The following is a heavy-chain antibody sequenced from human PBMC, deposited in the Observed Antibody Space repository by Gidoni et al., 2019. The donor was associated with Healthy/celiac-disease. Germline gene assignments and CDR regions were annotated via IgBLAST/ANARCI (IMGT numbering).Heavy chain of an antibody. V-gene: IGHV4-31*03. CDR1: GGSISSGGYY. CDR3: ARDLGSGSYHSLDY. D-gene: IGHD3-10*01. Sequence: QVQLQESGTGLVKPSQTLSLTCTVSGGSISSGGYYWSWIRQHPVTGLEWIGYIYYSGSTYYNPSLKSRVIISVDTSKNQFSLKLSSVTAADTAVYYCARDLGSGSYHSLDYWGQGTLVTVSS. J-gene: IGHJ4*02. CDR2: IYYSGST.